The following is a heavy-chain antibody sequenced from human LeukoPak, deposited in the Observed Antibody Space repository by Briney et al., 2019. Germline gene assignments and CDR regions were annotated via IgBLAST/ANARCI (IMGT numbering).Heavy chain of an antibody. CDR2: ISGSGGST. V-gene: IGHV3-23*01. J-gene: IGHJ4*02. CDR3: ARGSLSDY. Sequence: GGSLRLSCAASGFTFANYAMSWVRQAPGKGLEWVSIISGSGGSTYYADSVKGRFTISRDNSKNTLYLQMNSLRAEDTAVYYCARGSLSDYWGQGTLVTVSS. CDR1: GFTFANYA.